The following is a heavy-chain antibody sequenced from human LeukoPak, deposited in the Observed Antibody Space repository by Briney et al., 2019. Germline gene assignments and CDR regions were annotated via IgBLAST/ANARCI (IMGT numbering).Heavy chain of an antibody. D-gene: IGHD3-22*01. V-gene: IGHV3-23*01. CDR3: AKDKSFVVITFDY. J-gene: IGHJ4*02. CDR2: ISGSGGST. CDR1: GFTFSTYA. Sequence: GGSLRLSCAASGFTFSTYAVSWVRQAPGKGLEWVSAISGSGGSTYYADSVKGRFTISRDNSKNTLYLQMNSLRAEDTAVYYCAKDKSFVVITFDYWGQGTLVTVSS.